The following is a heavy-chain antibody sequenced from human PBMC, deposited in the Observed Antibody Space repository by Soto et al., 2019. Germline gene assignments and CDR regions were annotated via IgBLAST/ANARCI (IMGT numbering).Heavy chain of an antibody. CDR1: GFTFSSYA. CDR2: ISGSGGST. CDR3: AKVSQPYYYDSSGYYYAY. J-gene: IGHJ4*02. D-gene: IGHD3-22*01. Sequence: PGGSLRLSCAASGFTFSSYAMSWVRQAPGKGLEWVSAISGSGGSTYYADSVKGRFTISRDNSKNTLYLQMNSLRAEDTAVYYCAKVSQPYYYDSSGYYYAYWGQGTLVTSPQ. V-gene: IGHV3-23*01.